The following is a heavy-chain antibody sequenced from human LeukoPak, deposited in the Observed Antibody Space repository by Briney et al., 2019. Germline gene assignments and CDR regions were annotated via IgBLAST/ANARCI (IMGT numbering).Heavy chain of an antibody. D-gene: IGHD6-13*01. CDR1: GGSISSHY. J-gene: IGHJ1*01. CDR3: ARAYSSSWYEEWYFQH. Sequence: SEPLSLTCTVSGGSISSHYWSWIRQPPGKGLEWSGYIYYSGSTNYNPSLKSRVTISVDTSKNQFSLKLSSVTAADTAVYYCARAYSSSWYEEWYFQHWGQGTLVTVSS. V-gene: IGHV4-59*11. CDR2: IYYSGST.